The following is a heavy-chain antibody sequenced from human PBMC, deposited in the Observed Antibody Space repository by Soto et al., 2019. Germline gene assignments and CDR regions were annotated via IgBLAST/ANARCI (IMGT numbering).Heavy chain of an antibody. D-gene: IGHD2-8*01. CDR1: GYRFNIYG. V-gene: IGHV3-33*01. CDR2: LRYHGSEE. CDR3: VREFGAAVYASHFDY. Sequence: QVQLVESGGGVVQPGTSLRLSCAASGYRFNIYGMHWVRRAPGKGLEYVAGLRYHGSEEFYGDSVRGRFTIARDTCRNRMSREMNSLRVEDTAVYYYVREFGAAVYASHFDYWGQGIPVTVSS. J-gene: IGHJ4*02.